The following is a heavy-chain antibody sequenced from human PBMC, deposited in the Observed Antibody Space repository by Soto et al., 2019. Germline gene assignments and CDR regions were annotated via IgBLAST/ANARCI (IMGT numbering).Heavy chain of an antibody. J-gene: IGHJ4*02. D-gene: IGHD3-10*01. CDR2: VHYSGSA. CDR1: GGSISTSSYF. Sequence: QLQLQESGPGLVKPSETLSLTCSVSGGSISTSSYFWGWIRQPPGKGLEWVGAVHYSGSANYRSSIQSGVTISVDTSQNQFSLRLRSVTAADAAVYYCARHRWGSGSYSGLLDFWGQGALVTVSS. V-gene: IGHV4-39*01. CDR3: ARHRWGSGSYSGLLDF.